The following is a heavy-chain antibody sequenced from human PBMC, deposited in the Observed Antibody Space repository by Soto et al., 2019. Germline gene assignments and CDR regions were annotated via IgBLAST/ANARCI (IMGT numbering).Heavy chain of an antibody. CDR1: GYTFTSYS. V-gene: IGHV1-46*01. CDR2: INPSSGRT. J-gene: IGHJ6*02. D-gene: IGHD2-15*01. CDR3: ARDHNFGFILYAMDV. Sequence: ASVKVSWKASGYTFTSYSMHWVRQAPGQGLEWMGIINPSSGRTSYAQNFQGRVTMTSDTSTSIVYMEMSSLKSEDTAVYYCARDHNFGFILYAMDVWGQGTTVTVSS.